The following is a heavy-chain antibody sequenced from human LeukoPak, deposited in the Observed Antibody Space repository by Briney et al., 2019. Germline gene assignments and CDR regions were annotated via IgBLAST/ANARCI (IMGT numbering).Heavy chain of an antibody. Sequence: PGGPLRLSCAASGFSFSNSDMHWVRQAPGKGLEWVAFIRYDGSNKYYEDSVKGRLTISRDNAKNTLFLRMYSLRPEDKAVYYCVKEIRRNYFYGMDVWGQGTSVTVSS. V-gene: IGHV3-30*02. J-gene: IGHJ6*02. CDR1: GFSFSNSD. CDR3: VKEIRRNYFYGMDV. CDR2: IRYDGSNK.